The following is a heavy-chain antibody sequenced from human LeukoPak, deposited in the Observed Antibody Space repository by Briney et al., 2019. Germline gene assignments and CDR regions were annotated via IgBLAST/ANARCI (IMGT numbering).Heavy chain of an antibody. Sequence: PSETLSLTCTVSGGSISSYYWSWIRQPPGKGLEWIGYIYYSGSTNYNPSLKSRVTISVDTSKNQFSLKLSSVTAADTAVYYCARRLLYCSGGSCYFPFDYWGQGTLVTVSS. D-gene: IGHD2-15*01. CDR2: IYYSGST. CDR1: GGSISSYY. V-gene: IGHV4-59*08. J-gene: IGHJ4*02. CDR3: ARRLLYCSGGSCYFPFDY.